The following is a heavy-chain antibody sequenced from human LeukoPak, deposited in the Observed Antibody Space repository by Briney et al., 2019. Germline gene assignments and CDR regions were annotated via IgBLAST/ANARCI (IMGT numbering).Heavy chain of an antibody. CDR2: INHSGST. CDR1: GGSFSGYY. V-gene: IGHV4-34*01. Sequence: SETLSLTCAVYGGSFSGYYWSWIRQPPGKGLEWIGEINHSGSTNYNPTLKSRVTISVVTSKNQFSLKLSSVTAADTAVYYCAREVRANWNYVRGYMDVWGKGTTVTVSS. J-gene: IGHJ6*03. D-gene: IGHD1-7*01. CDR3: AREVRANWNYVRGYMDV.